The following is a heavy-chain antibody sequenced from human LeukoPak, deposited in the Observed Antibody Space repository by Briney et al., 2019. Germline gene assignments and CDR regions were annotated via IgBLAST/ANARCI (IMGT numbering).Heavy chain of an antibody. CDR1: GGTFSSYA. V-gene: IGHV1-69*04. J-gene: IGHJ4*02. D-gene: IGHD3-22*01. CDR3: ARGYDSSGYCNP. CDR2: IIPILGIA. Sequence: GASVKVSCKASGGTFSSYAISWVRQAPGQGLEWMGRIIPILGIANYAQKFQGRVTITADKSTSTAYMELSSLRSEDTAVYYCARGYDSSGYCNPWGQGTLVTVSS.